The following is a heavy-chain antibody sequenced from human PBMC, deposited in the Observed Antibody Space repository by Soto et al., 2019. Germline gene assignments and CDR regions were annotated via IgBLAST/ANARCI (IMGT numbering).Heavy chain of an antibody. CDR3: ASPIGYCSSTSCYPYYYGMDV. V-gene: IGHV3-74*01. J-gene: IGHJ6*02. CDR1: GFTLNNAW. D-gene: IGHD2-2*01. CDR2: INSDGSST. Sequence: GGSLRLSCVASGFTLNNAWMSWVRQAPGKGLEWVGVINSDGSSTSYADSVKGRFTISRDNAKNTLYLQMNSLRAEDTAVYYCASPIGYCSSTSCYPYYYGMDVWGQGTTVTVSS.